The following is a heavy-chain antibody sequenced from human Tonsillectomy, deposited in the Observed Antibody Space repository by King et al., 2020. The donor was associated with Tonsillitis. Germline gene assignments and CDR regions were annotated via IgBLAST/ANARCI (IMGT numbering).Heavy chain of an antibody. CDR3: AKDFEGY. V-gene: IGHV3-23*01. CDR2: ISGSGTST. CDR1: GFTFNSYA. J-gene: IGHJ4*02. D-gene: IGHD3-9*01. Sequence: VQLLESGGTLVQPGGSLRLSCAASGFTFNSYAMTWVRQAPGKGLEWVSAISGSGTSTYYADSVKGRFTISRDNSKNTLYLQMNSLRDEDTAVYYCAKDFEGYWGQGTLVTVSS.